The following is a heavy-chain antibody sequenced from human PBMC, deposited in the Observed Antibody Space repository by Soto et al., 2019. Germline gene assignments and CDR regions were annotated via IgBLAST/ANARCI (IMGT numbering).Heavy chain of an antibody. CDR1: GFTFSSYG. J-gene: IGHJ4*02. CDR2: ISYDGSNK. D-gene: IGHD4-4*01. CDR3: AKDSPVTTHLPDY. Sequence: GGSLRLSCAASGFTFSSYGMHWVRQAPGKGLEWVAVISYDGSNKYYADSVKGRFTISRDNSKNTLYLQMNSLRAEDTAVYYCAKDSPVTTHLPDYWGQGTLVTVSS. V-gene: IGHV3-30*18.